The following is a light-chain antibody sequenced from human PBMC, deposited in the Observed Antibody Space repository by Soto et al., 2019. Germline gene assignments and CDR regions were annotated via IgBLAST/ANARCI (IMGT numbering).Light chain of an antibody. Sequence: LTQPASVSGAAGQAITISCTGTSSDVGGYNYVSWYQQHPGKAPKLMIYDVSNRPSGVSSRFSGSKSGNTASLTISGLQAEDEADYYCTSYTSSITYVFGTGTKVTVL. CDR1: SSDVGGYNY. J-gene: IGLJ1*01. V-gene: IGLV2-14*01. CDR2: DVS. CDR3: TSYTSSITYV.